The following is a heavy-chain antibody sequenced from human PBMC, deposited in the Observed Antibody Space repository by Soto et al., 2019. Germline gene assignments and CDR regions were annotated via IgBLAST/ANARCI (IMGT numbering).Heavy chain of an antibody. CDR1: GLNFDDFA. Sequence: SLRLSCVCTGLNFDDFAMHCVRQSPGKGLEWVSGITWNSRVLAYADSVKGRFTISRDNARNSLYLQMDSLRDEDTALYYCAKGRYDFWSPYYFESWGQGTLVIVS. J-gene: IGHJ4*02. V-gene: IGHV3-9*01. D-gene: IGHD3-3*01. CDR2: ITWNSRVL. CDR3: AKGRYDFWSPYYFES.